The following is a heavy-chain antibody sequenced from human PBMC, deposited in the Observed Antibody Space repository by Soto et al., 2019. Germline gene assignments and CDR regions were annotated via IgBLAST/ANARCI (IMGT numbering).Heavy chain of an antibody. Sequence: EVRLLESGGGLVQPGGSLRLSCAASGFTFSSYAMGWVRQAPGKGLEWVSGIDGSGGDTSFADSVKGRFTISRDNSENTQYLHRNSLRAEDTARYFCAKEIVAAAYAEPSPFDFWGQRTMVTVSS. CDR2: IDGSGGDT. CDR1: GFTFSSYA. CDR3: AKEIVAAAYAEPSPFDF. D-gene: IGHD2-15*01. J-gene: IGHJ4*02. V-gene: IGHV3-23*01.